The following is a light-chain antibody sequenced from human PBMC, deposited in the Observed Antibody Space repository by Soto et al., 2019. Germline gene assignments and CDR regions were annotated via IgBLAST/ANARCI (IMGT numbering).Light chain of an antibody. Sequence: QSALTQPASVSGSPGQSITIACTGTSSDVGGYNYVSWYQQHPGKAPKLMIYEVSNRPSGVSNRFSGSKSGNTASLTISALQAEDEADYYCSSYTSSSPIQLGGGTKVTAL. J-gene: IGLJ2*01. CDR2: EVS. CDR1: SSDVGGYNY. V-gene: IGLV2-14*01. CDR3: SSYTSSSPIQ.